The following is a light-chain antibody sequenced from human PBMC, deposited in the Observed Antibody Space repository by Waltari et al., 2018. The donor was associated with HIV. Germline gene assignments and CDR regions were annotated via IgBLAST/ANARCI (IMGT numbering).Light chain of an antibody. CDR1: QSVSNK. V-gene: IGKV3-15*01. CDR2: DAS. CDR3: QQYNNWLT. J-gene: IGKJ4*01. Sequence: IWMTQSPATLSVSPEERATLSCRASQSVSNKLAWYQQKPGQAPRLLMYDASTRVTGIPARFSGSGSGTDFTLTISSLQSGDFAIYYCQQYNNWLTFGGGTKVEIK.